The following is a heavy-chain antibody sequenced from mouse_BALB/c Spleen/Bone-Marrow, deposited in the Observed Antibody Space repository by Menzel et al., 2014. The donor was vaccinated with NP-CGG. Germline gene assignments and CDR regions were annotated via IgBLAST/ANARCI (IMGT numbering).Heavy chain of an antibody. Sequence: QVQLKESGPELVKPGTLVKISCKASGYSFTDYDINWVKQRPGQGLEWIGWIYSGDGSTKYNEKFKGKATLTADRSSSTAYMQLSSLTSESSAVYFCARGGIGRSLDYWGQGTSVTVSS. V-gene: IGHV1S56*01. CDR2: IYSGDGST. CDR3: ARGGIGRSLDY. J-gene: IGHJ4*01. D-gene: IGHD3-3*01. CDR1: GYSFTDYD.